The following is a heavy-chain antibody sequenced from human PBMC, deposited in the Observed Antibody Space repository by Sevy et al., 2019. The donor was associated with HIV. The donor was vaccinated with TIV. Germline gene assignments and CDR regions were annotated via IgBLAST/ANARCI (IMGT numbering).Heavy chain of an antibody. D-gene: IGHD2-15*01. CDR2: IHSGGRI. Sequence: GGSLRLSCAASGFSVSSNYMSWVRQAPGKGPEWVSVIHSGGRISYADSVQGRFTISRDNSKNTLYLQMNSLRAEDTAVYYCAGEDIVLGEDNYYGMYVWGQGTTVTVSS. J-gene: IGHJ6*02. V-gene: IGHV3-53*01. CDR3: AGEDIVLGEDNYYGMYV. CDR1: GFSVSSNY.